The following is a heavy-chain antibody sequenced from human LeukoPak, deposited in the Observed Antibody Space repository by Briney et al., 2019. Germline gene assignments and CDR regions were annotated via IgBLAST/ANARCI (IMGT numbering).Heavy chain of an antibody. Sequence: GASVKVSCKTSGYTLTNYYIHWVRQAPGQGLEWMGIINPSDGNTTYAQKFQGRVTMTRDTSISTAYMELSRLRSDDTAAYYCARDYYGSGSYYYYYYYMDVWGKGTTVTVSS. CDR2: INPSDGNT. CDR3: ARDYYGSGSYYYYYYYMDV. D-gene: IGHD3-10*01. CDR1: GYTLTNYY. J-gene: IGHJ6*03. V-gene: IGHV1-46*01.